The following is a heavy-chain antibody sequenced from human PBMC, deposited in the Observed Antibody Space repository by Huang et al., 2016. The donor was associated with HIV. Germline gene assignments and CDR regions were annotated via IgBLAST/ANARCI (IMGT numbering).Heavy chain of an antibody. Sequence: EVQLVESGGGSVQPGGSLILSCAASGSTFNTMHWVRQASGKWLEWVGRSRNKANNYATAYAASVRGRFTISRDDSRSTAYLQMTSLRIEDTALYYCIILDGDYWGLGILVTVSS. CDR2: SRNKANNYAT. V-gene: IGHV3-73*01. J-gene: IGHJ4*02. CDR1: GSTFNT. CDR3: IILDGDY. D-gene: IGHD3-3*02.